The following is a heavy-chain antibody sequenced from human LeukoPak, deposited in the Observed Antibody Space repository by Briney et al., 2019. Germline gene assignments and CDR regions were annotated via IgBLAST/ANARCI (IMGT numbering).Heavy chain of an antibody. V-gene: IGHV4-39*07. CDR2: IYYSGST. D-gene: IGHD3-22*01. J-gene: IGHJ4*02. CDR3: AREFQNYYDSSGYLDC. Sequence: PSETLSLTCTVSGGSISTSSYYWGWIRQPPGKGLEWIGNIYYSGSTYYNSSLKSRVTISVDTSKNQFSLRLSSVTAADTAVYYCAREFQNYYDSSGYLDCWGQGTLVTVSS. CDR1: GGSISTSSYY.